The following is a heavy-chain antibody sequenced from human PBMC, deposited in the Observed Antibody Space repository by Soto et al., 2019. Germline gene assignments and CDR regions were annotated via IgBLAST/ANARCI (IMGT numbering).Heavy chain of an antibody. CDR3: AKGSYRPHDY. J-gene: IGHJ4*02. CDR2: ISGSGDTT. CDR1: GFTFSTYA. V-gene: IGHV3-23*01. Sequence: GGSLRLSCAASGFTFSTYAMSWVRQAPGKGLEWDSAISGSGDTTYYANSVKGRFTISRDNSKNTLYLQMNSLRAEDTAVYYCAKGSYRPHDYWGQGTLVTVSS. D-gene: IGHD1-26*01.